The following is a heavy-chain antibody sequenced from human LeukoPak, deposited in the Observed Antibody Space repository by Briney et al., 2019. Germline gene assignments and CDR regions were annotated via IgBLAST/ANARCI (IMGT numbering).Heavy chain of an antibody. V-gene: IGHV4-59*01. CDR2: IYYSGST. J-gene: IGHJ3*02. CDR1: GGSISSYY. CDR3: ARDRDSSGYYDAFDI. D-gene: IGHD3-22*01. Sequence: SETLSLTCTVSGGSISSYYWSWIRQPPGKGLEWIGYIYYSGSTNYNPSLKSRVTISVDTSKNQFPLKLSSVTAADTAVYYCARDRDSSGYYDAFDIWGQGTMVTVSS.